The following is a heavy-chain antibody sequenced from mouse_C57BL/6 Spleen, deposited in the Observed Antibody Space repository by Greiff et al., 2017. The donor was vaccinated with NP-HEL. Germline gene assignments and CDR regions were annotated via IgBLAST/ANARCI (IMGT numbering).Heavy chain of an antibody. CDR1: GYTFTSYW. CDR2: IYPSDSET. Sequence: QVQLQQPGAELVRPGSSVKLSCKASGYTFTSYWMDWVKQRPGQGLEWIGNIYPSDSETHYNQKFKDKATLTVDKSSSTAYMQLRSLPSADSAVSYCARGGGDYDDGFDYWGQGTTLTVSS. V-gene: IGHV1-61*01. CDR3: ARGGGDYDDGFDY. J-gene: IGHJ2*01. D-gene: IGHD2-4*01.